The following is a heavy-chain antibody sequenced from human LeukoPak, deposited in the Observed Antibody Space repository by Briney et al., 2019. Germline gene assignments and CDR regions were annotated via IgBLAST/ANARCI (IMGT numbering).Heavy chain of an antibody. CDR1: GFTFSSFA. D-gene: IGHD6-13*01. J-gene: IGHJ4*02. CDR2: ISRSSSIL. Sequence: GGSLRLSCAASGFTFSSFAMHWVRQAPGKGLEWVSYISRSSSILYYADSVKGRFTISRDNAKNSLYLQMNSLRDEDTAVYYCARDHSSSWTFDYWGQGTLVTVSS. CDR3: ARDHSSSWTFDY. V-gene: IGHV3-48*02.